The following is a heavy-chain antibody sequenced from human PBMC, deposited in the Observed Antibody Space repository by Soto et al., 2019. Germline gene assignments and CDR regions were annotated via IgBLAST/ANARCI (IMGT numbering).Heavy chain of an antibody. D-gene: IGHD2-15*01. Sequence: QVQLVQSGAEVKKPGASVKVSCKASGYTFTGYYMHWVRQAPGQGLEWMGWINPNSGGTNYAQKFQGWVTMTRDTSISTAFMELSRLRSDDTAVYYWARGYCSGGSCHPDDAFDIWGQGTMVTVSS. CDR3: ARGYCSGGSCHPDDAFDI. J-gene: IGHJ3*02. CDR1: GYTFTGYY. CDR2: INPNSGGT. V-gene: IGHV1-2*04.